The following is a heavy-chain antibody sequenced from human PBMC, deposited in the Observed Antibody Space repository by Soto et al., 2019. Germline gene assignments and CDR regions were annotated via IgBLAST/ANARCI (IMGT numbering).Heavy chain of an antibody. D-gene: IGHD6-19*01. V-gene: IGHV4-59*02. CDR1: GGYVSSYY. Sequence: QVQLQESGPGLVKPSETLSLTSTVSGGYVSSYYWSWIRQPPGKGLEWIGYSGSTNYNPSLKSRVTISVDTSKNQFSLNLSSVTAADTAVYYCARLSAGWLDPWGQGTLVTVAS. CDR3: ARLSAGWLDP. J-gene: IGHJ5*02. CDR2: SGST.